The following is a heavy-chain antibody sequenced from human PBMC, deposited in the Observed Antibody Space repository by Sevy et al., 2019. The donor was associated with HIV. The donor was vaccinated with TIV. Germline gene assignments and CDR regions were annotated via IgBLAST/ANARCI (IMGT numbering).Heavy chain of an antibody. D-gene: IGHD3-22*01. CDR2: ISGSGGGT. Sequence: GGSLRLSCAASGFTFSTYAMSWVRQAPGKGLEWVSVISGSGGGTYYADSVKGRFTISRDNSKNTLYLQMNSLSAGDSAVYYCAKDAYYYNSSGYSLSQWYYGMDVWGQGTTVTVSS. V-gene: IGHV3-23*01. J-gene: IGHJ6*02. CDR1: GFTFSTYA. CDR3: AKDAYYYNSSGYSLSQWYYGMDV.